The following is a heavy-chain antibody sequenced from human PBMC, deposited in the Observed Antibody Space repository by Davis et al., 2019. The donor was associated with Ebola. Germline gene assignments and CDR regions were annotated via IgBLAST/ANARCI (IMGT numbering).Heavy chain of an antibody. V-gene: IGHV1-2*06. Sequence: ASVKVSCKASGYTFSDYYMHWVRQAPGQGLEWMGRINPHSGDTDYAQNFQGRVTMTRDTSISTAYMELRRLTSDDTAIYYCARGRTSNSNNWFDPWGQGTLVTVSS. CDR3: ARGRTSNSNNWFDP. D-gene: IGHD4-11*01. CDR1: GYTFSDYY. J-gene: IGHJ5*02. CDR2: INPHSGDT.